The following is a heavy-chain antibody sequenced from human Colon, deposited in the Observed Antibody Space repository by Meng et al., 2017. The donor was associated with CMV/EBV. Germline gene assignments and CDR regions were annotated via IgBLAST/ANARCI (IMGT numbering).Heavy chain of an antibody. CDR1: GYDFTNYP. Sequence: TVSCTASGYDFTNYPMHWVRQAPGQGLEWMGWINANTGSPTYAQGLTGRFACSLDTSVNTAFLQSNKLQAEDTAMYYCANSLGAGAWGQGTLVTVSS. D-gene: IGHD3-16*01. CDR3: ANSLGAGA. J-gene: IGHJ5*02. V-gene: IGHV7-4-1*02. CDR2: INANTGSP.